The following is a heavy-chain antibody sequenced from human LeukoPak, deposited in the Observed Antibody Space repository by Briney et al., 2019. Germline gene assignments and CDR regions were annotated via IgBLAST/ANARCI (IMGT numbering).Heavy chain of an antibody. J-gene: IGHJ4*02. CDR1: KFTFSNYD. V-gene: IGHV3-48*03. CDR2: ISGNSATI. Sequence: PAGSLTLSCVASKFTFSNYDMNWLRHAPGKGPEWISCISGNSATIHYADPVKGRFTISRDNAKGSLFLQMDSLRVDDTAGYFCARGVRQDRAMDLDSWGQGTLVTVSS. CDR3: ARGVRQDRAMDLDS. D-gene: IGHD5-18*01.